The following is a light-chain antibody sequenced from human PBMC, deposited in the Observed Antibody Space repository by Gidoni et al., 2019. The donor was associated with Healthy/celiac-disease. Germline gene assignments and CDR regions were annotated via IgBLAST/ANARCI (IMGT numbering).Light chain of an antibody. Sequence: EIVLTQSPATLSVSPGERATLSCRASQSVSSNLAWYPQKPGQAPRLLSYGASTRATGLPARFSGSGSGTEFTLIISSLQSEDFAVYYCQQYNNWWTFGQGTKVEIK. J-gene: IGKJ1*01. V-gene: IGKV3-15*01. CDR1: QSVSSN. CDR3: QQYNNWWT. CDR2: GAS.